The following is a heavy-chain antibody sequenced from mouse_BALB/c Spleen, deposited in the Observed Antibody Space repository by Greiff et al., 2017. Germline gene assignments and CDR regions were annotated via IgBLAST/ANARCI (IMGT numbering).Heavy chain of an antibody. CDR1: GFSLTSYG. V-gene: IGHV2-2*02. D-gene: IGHD2-4*01. CDR2: IWSGGST. CDR3: ARNPIYYDHYAMDY. Sequence: QVQLKESGPGLVQPSQSLSITCTVSGFSLTSYGVHWVRQSPGKGLEWLGVIWSGGSTDYNAAFISRLSISKDNSKSQVFFKMNSLQANDTAIYYCARNPIYYDHYAMDYWGQGTSVTVSS. J-gene: IGHJ4*01.